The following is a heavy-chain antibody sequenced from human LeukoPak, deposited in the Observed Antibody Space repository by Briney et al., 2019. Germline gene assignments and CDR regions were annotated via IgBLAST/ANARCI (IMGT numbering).Heavy chain of an antibody. J-gene: IGHJ4*02. CDR3: ARDSSSYYFDY. V-gene: IGHV1-69*13. D-gene: IGHD6-6*01. CDR2: IIPIFGTA. Sequence: SVKVSCKASGGTFISYAISWVRQAPGQGLEWMGGIIPIFGTANYAQKFQGRVTITADESTSTAYMELSSLRSEDTAVYYCARDSSSYYFDYWAREPWSPSPQ. CDR1: GGTFISYA.